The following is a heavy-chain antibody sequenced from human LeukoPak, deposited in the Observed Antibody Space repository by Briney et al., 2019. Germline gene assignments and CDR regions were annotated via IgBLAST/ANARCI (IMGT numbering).Heavy chain of an antibody. J-gene: IGHJ4*02. Sequence: PSETLSLTCTVSGGSISSYYWSWIRQPPGKGLEWIGYIYYSGSTNYNPSLKSRVTISVDTSKNQFSLKLSSVTAADTAAYYCARYSSSWLYFDYWGQGTLVTVSS. V-gene: IGHV4-59*01. CDR3: ARYSSSWLYFDY. D-gene: IGHD6-13*01. CDR1: GGSISSYY. CDR2: IYYSGST.